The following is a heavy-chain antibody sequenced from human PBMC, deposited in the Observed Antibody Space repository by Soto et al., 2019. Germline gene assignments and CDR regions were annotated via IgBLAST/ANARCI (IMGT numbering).Heavy chain of an antibody. J-gene: IGHJ4*02. CDR3: ATEMGATQGPFDN. D-gene: IGHD1-26*01. CDR2: LSNTGRRT. CDR1: VFPFGANA. Sequence: GPLIVSCIVSVFPFGANAMSWVRQAPGKGLEWVSGLSNTGRRTSYADSVKGRFNISRDNSENTVYLQMNSLRVEDTAVYYCATEMGATQGPFDNWGQGTLVTVYS. V-gene: IGHV3-23*01.